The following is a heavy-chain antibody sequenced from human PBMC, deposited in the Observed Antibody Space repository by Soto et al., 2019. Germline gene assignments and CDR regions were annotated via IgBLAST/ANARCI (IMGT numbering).Heavy chain of an antibody. J-gene: IGHJ4*02. D-gene: IGHD3-3*01. CDR1: GFTFSNYG. V-gene: IGHV3-64*02. CDR3: ARVFHYGGGYYYDY. Sequence: GGSLRLSCAVSGFTFSNYGMHWVRQAPGKGLEYVSAITSDGGRTFYADSVKGRFTISRDNSRSTLYLQMGGLRAEDTAVFYCARVFHYGGGYYYDYWGQGALVTVSS. CDR2: ITSDGGRT.